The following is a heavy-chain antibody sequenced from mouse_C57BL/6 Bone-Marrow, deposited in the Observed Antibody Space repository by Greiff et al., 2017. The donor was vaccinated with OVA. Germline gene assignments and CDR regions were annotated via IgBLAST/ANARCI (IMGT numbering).Heavy chain of an antibody. D-gene: IGHD2-1*01. V-gene: IGHV1-50*01. CDR1: GYTFTSYW. CDR3: ALYGNYLAWFAY. CDR2: IDPSDSYT. Sequence: VQLQQPGAELVKPGASVKLSCKASGYTFTSYWMQWVKQRPGQGLEWIGEIDPSDSYTNYNQKFQGTATLTVDTSSSTAYMQLSSLTSEDSAVYYCALYGNYLAWFAYWGQGTLVTVSA. J-gene: IGHJ3*01.